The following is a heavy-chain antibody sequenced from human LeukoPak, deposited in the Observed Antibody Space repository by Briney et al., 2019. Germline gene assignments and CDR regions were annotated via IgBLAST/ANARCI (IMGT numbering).Heavy chain of an antibody. CDR1: GFIFSSYS. CDR2: ISSSSSYI. D-gene: IGHD2-2*01. V-gene: IGHV3-21*01. J-gene: IGHJ5*02. Sequence: GGSLRLSCAASGFIFSSYSMNWVRQAPGKGLEWVSSISSSSSYILYADSVKGRFTISRDNAKNSLYLQMNSLRAEDTAVYYCARAVVTLPLDPWGQGTLVTVSS. CDR3: ARAVVTLPLDP.